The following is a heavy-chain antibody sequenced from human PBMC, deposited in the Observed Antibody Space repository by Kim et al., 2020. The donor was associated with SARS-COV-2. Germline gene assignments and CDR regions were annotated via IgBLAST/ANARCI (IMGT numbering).Heavy chain of an antibody. V-gene: IGHV1-46*01. CDR1: GYTFTSYY. CDR3: ARASLTYYYGSGSSRPNEPGAFDY. Sequence: ASVKVSCKASGYTFTSYYMHWVRQAPGQGLEWMGIINPSGGSTSYAQKFQGRVTMTRDTSTSTVYMELSSLRSEDTAVYYCARASLTYYYGSGSSRPNEPGAFDYWGQGTLVTVSS. D-gene: IGHD3-10*01. CDR2: INPSGGST. J-gene: IGHJ4*02.